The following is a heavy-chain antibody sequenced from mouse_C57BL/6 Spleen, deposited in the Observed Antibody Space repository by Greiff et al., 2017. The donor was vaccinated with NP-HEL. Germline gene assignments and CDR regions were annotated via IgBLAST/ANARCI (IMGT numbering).Heavy chain of an antibody. D-gene: IGHD1-2*01. J-gene: IGHJ2*01. Sequence: EVQLQQSGPELVKPGASVKISCKASGYTFTDYYMNWVKQSHGKSLEWIGDINPNNGGTSYNQKFKGKATLTVDKSSSTAYMELRSLTSEDSAVYYCARGYSSDYWGQGTTLTVSS. V-gene: IGHV1-26*01. CDR2: INPNNGGT. CDR1: GYTFTDYY. CDR3: ARGYSSDY.